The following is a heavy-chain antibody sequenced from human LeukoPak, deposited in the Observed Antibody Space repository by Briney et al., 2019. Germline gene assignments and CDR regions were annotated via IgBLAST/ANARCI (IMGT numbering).Heavy chain of an antibody. D-gene: IGHD5-12*01. CDR2: LHPDGSER. J-gene: IGHJ4*02. V-gene: IGHV3-7*01. Sequence: GGSLRLSCAASGFRFTGYWMTWVRQAPGKGLEWVARLHPDGSERNYVGSVEGRFTVSRDNAKSSLYLQMNSLRVEDTAVYYCARGGYSFDYLGQGTLVTVSS. CDR3: ARGGYSFDY. CDR1: GFRFTGYW.